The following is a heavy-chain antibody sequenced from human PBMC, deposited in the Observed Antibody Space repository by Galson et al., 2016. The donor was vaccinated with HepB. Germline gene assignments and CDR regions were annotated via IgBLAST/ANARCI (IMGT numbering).Heavy chain of an antibody. CDR1: GFTFRSYA. CDR3: ARGDYGAYSPFGMDV. Sequence: SLRLSCAASGFTFRSYAMGWVRQAPGKGLEWVSTISGSGGSTHYADSVMGRFTISRDNSKNTVYLQMNSLRAEDTAVYYCARGDYGAYSPFGMDVWGQGTTVTVSS. D-gene: IGHD4-17*01. CDR2: ISGSGGST. V-gene: IGHV3-23*01. J-gene: IGHJ6*02.